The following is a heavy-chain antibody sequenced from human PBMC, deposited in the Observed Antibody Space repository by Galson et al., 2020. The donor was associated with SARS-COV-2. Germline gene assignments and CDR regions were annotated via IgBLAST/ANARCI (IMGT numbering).Heavy chain of an antibody. CDR3: ARDMAITPGGGDY. V-gene: IGHV4-38-2*02. Sequence: SQTPSHTCAVSGYSISRGYYWGWIRQPPGKGLEWIGSIYHSGNTYYNPSLKSRVAISVATSKNQFSLKLTSVTAADTAVYYCARDMAITPGGGDYWGQGTLVTVSS. CDR1: GYSISRGYY. D-gene: IGHD2-8*02. J-gene: IGHJ4*02. CDR2: IYHSGNT.